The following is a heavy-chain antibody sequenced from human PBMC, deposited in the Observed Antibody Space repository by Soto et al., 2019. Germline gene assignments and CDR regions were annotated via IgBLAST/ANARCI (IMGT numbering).Heavy chain of an antibody. CDR2: IYSGGST. D-gene: IGHD3-10*01. Sequence: EVQLVESGGGLVQPGGSLRLSCAASGFTVSSNYMSWVRQAPGKGLEWVSVIYSGGSTYYADSVKGRFTISRDNSKNTLYLQMNSLRAEDTAVYYCARGYGSGSYSGFDPWGQGTLVTVSS. CDR3: ARGYGSGSYSGFDP. CDR1: GFTVSSNY. V-gene: IGHV3-66*01. J-gene: IGHJ5*02.